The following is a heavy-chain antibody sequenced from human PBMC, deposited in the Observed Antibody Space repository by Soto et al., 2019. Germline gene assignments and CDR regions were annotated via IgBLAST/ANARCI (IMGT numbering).Heavy chain of an antibody. CDR1: GDSVSSNSAA. CDR2: TYYRSKWYN. J-gene: IGHJ6*02. D-gene: IGHD2-2*01. Sequence: PSQTISLTCAISGDSVSSNSAAWNWIRQSPSRGLEWLGRTYYRSKWYNDYAVSVKSRITINPDTSKNQFSLQLNSVTPEDTAVYYCARDQVIVLVPAAEDYGMDVWGQGTSVSVS. V-gene: IGHV6-1*01. CDR3: ARDQVIVLVPAAEDYGMDV.